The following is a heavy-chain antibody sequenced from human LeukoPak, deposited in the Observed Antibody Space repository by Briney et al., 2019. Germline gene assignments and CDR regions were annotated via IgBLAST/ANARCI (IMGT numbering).Heavy chain of an antibody. J-gene: IGHJ4*02. V-gene: IGHV3-30-3*01. CDR1: GFTFSSYA. D-gene: IGHD6-19*01. CDR2: ISYDGSNK. CDR3: ARSGYSSGWYYFDY. Sequence: PGRPLRLSCAASGFTFSSYAMHWVRQAPGKGLEWVAVISYDGSNKYYADSVKGRFTISRDNSKNTLYLQMNSLRAEDTAVYYCARSGYSSGWYYFDYWGQGTLVTVSS.